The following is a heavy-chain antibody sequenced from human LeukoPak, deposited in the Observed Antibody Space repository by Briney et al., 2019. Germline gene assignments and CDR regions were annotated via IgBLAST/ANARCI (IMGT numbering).Heavy chain of an antibody. CDR2: IYRRGST. CDR3: ARDVRNYYDSSGYYLFDY. D-gene: IGHD3-22*01. CDR1: GYSISSGYY. V-gene: IGHV4-38-2*02. J-gene: IGHJ4*02. Sequence: TLSLTCTVSGYSISSGYYWGWIRQSPGKGLEWIGNIYRRGSTHYNPSLKSRVPISMDTSKNQFSLKLSSVTAADTAVYYCARDVRNYYDSSGYYLFDYWGQGTLVTISS.